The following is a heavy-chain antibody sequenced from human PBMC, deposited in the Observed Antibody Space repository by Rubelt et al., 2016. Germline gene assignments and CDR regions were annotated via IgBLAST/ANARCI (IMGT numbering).Heavy chain of an antibody. V-gene: IGHV3-7*01. J-gene: IGHJ3*02. CDR2: IKQDGSEK. D-gene: IGHD2-2*02. CDR1: GFTFSSYW. Sequence: EVQLVASGGGLVQPGGSLRLSCAASGFTFSSYWMSWVRQAPGKGLEWVANIKQDGSEKYYVDSVKGRFTISRDNAKNSLYLQMNSLRAEDTAVYYCARGKCSSTSCYRIDAFDIWGQGTMVTVSS. CDR3: ARGKCSSTSCYRIDAFDI.